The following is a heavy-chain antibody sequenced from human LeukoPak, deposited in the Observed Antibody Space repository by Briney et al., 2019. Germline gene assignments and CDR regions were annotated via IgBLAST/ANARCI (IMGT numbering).Heavy chain of an antibody. V-gene: IGHV3-23*01. J-gene: IGHJ4*02. CDR2: ISGRGGST. D-gene: IGHD3-9*01. CDR3: AKDPRRYLDWLVYYFDY. Sequence: GGSLRLSCEASGFTFSSYAMSWVRQAPGKGLEWVSAISGRGGSTYYADSVKGRFTISRDNSKNTLYLQMNSLRAEDTAVYYCAKDPRRYLDWLVYYFDYWGQGTLVTVSS. CDR1: GFTFSSYA.